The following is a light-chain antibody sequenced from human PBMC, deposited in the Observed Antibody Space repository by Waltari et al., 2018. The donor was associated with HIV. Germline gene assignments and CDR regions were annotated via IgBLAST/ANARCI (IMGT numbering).Light chain of an antibody. CDR2: GAS. J-gene: IGKJ1*01. CDR1: QSGTSTY. Sequence: EIVLTQSPGTLYLSPGERATLSCRASQSGTSTYFAWYQQKPGQAPRLLIYGASSRATGIPDRFSGTGSGTDFTLTISRLEPEEFALYYCQQYGSLQWTFGQGTKVEIK. V-gene: IGKV3-20*01. CDR3: QQYGSLQWT.